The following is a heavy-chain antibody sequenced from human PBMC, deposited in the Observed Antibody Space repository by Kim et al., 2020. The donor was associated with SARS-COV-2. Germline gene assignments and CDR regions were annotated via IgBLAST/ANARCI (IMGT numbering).Heavy chain of an antibody. D-gene: IGHD5-12*01. V-gene: IGHV4-34*01. CDR3: ARGSPLVQWLRLNAGKNNWFDP. CDR2: INHSGST. Sequence: SETLSLTCAVYGGSFSGYYWSWIRQPPGKGLEWIGEINHSGSTNYNPSLKSRVTISVDTSKNQFSLKLSSVTAADTAVYYCARGSPLVQWLRLNAGKNNWFDPWGQGTLVTVSS. CDR1: GGSFSGYY. J-gene: IGHJ5*02.